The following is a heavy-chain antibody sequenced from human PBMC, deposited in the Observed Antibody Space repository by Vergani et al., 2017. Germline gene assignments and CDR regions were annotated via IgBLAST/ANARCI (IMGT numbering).Heavy chain of an antibody. D-gene: IGHD1-1*01. CDR1: GYTFSNYY. V-gene: IGHV1-46*03. J-gene: IGHJ4*02. CDR2: INPSGGHT. CDR3: ARANDRGSHWFDY. Sequence: QVQVVQSGAEVKKSGASVKVSCKTSGYTFSNYYMHWVRQAPGQGLEWMGIINPSGGHTNYAQKFQGRVTMTRDTSTSTVYMELSSLRSEDTAVYYCARANDRGSHWFDYWGQGTLVTVSS.